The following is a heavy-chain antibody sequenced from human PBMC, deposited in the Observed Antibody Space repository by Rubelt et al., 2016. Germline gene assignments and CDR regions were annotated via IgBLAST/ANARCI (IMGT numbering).Heavy chain of an antibody. CDR3: AREAIHYYYYGMDV. D-gene: IGHD2-2*02. J-gene: IGHJ6*02. CDR1: GYTFTGYY. V-gene: IGHV1-2*04. CDR2: INPNSGGT. Sequence: QAQLVQSGAEVKKPGASVKVSCKASGYTFTGYYMHWVRQAPGQGLEWMGWINPNSGGTNYAQKFQGWVTMTRDTSISTAYMELSRLRSDDTAVYYCAREAIHYYYYGMDVWGQGTTVTVSS.